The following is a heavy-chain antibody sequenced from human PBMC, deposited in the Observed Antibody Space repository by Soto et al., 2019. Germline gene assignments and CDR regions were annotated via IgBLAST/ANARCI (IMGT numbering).Heavy chain of an antibody. J-gene: IGHJ4*02. CDR2: IYYSGST. CDR1: GGSVSSGSYY. CDR3: ASEGVGGAEMATLDYFDY. D-gene: IGHD5-12*01. Sequence: PSETLSLTCTVSGGSVSSGSYYWSWIRQPPGKGLEWIGYIYYSGSTNYNPSLKSRVTISVDTSKNQFSLKLSSVTAADTAVYYCASEGVGGAEMATLDYFDYWGQGTLVTVS. V-gene: IGHV4-61*01.